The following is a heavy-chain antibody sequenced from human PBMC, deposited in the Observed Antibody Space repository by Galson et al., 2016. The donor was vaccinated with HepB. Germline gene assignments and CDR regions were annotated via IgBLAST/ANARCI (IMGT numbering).Heavy chain of an antibody. J-gene: IGHJ4*02. CDR1: GDSVSSITGV. V-gene: IGHV6-1*01. D-gene: IGHD1/OR15-1a*01. CDR2: TYYRSTWNN. Sequence: CAISGDSVSSITGVWNWIRQTPSRGLEWLGRTYYRSTWNNHYAESVRGRIANNPDTSKNQFSLQLESVTPEDTGIYFCARDSPGNSFFDFWGQGTLVTVSS. CDR3: ARDSPGNSFFDF.